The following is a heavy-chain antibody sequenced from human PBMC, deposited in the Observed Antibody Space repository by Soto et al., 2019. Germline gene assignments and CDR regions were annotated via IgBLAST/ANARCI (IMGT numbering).Heavy chain of an antibody. Sequence: ASVKVSCKASGYTFTSYDINWVRQATGQGLEWMGWMNPNSGNTGYAQKFQGRVTMTRNTSISTAYMELSSLRSEDTAVYYCARGLFMYGDIDDYYYYYMDVWGKGTTVTVSS. CDR2: MNPNSGNT. CDR3: ARGLFMYGDIDDYYYYYMDV. D-gene: IGHD4-17*01. J-gene: IGHJ6*03. CDR1: GYTFTSYD. V-gene: IGHV1-8*01.